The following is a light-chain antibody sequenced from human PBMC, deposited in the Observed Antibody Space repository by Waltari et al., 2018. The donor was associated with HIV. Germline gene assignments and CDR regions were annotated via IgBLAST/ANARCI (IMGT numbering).Light chain of an antibody. V-gene: IGLV2-8*01. Sequence: QSALTQPPSASGSPGQSVTVSCTGTSSDIGSFNYLSWYQQHPGKAPKLLIYDVNKRPSGVPDRFSASKSGATASLTVSGLLAEDEADYYCAAYAGNNIVIFGGGTKVTV. CDR1: SSDIGSFNY. CDR3: AAYAGNNIVI. J-gene: IGLJ2*01. CDR2: DVN.